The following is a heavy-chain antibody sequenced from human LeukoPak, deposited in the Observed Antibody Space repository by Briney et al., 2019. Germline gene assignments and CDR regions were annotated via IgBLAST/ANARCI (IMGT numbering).Heavy chain of an antibody. D-gene: IGHD2-2*01. J-gene: IGHJ4*02. Sequence: PSETLSLTCTVSGGSISSYYWSWIRQPPGKGLEWIGSIYHSGSTYYNPSLKSRVTISVDTSKNQFSLKLSSVTAADTAVYYCALVGSVVVPAADFDYWGQGTLVTVSS. V-gene: IGHV4-59*04. CDR2: IYHSGST. CDR3: ALVGSVVVPAADFDY. CDR1: GGSISSYY.